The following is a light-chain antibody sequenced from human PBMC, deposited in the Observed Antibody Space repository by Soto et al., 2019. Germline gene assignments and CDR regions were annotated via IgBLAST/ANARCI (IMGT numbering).Light chain of an antibody. J-gene: IGKJ3*01. CDR3: QHYDHLPPFT. CDR2: GAS. V-gene: IGKV1-33*01. Sequence: DIQMTQSPSSLSAPVGDRVTITCQTSQDIRKYLNWYQQKPGRAPKLLIYGASNLETGVPSRFSGSGYGTDFTFTISSLQPEDIATYYCQHYDHLPPFTFGPGTKVAIK. CDR1: QDIRKY.